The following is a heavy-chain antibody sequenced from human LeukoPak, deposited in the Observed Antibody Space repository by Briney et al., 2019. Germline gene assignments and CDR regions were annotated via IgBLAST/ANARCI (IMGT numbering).Heavy chain of an antibody. D-gene: IGHD2-15*01. CDR3: AKDRCSGGSCYFDY. V-gene: IGHV3-23*01. CDR1: GFTFSSYA. Sequence: GGSLRLSCAASGFTFSSYAMSWVRQAPGKGLEWVSAISGSGGSTYYADSVKGRFTISRDNSKNTLYLQMNSLRAEDTAVYHCAKDRCSGGSCYFDYWGQGTLVTVSS. J-gene: IGHJ4*02. CDR2: ISGSGGST.